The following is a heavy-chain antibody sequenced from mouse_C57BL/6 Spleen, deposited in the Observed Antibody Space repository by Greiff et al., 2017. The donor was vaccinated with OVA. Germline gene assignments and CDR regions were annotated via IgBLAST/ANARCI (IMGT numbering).Heavy chain of an antibody. D-gene: IGHD2-2*01. CDR2: INPSSGYT. CDR1: GYTFTSYT. CDR3: AGYAYAMDY. Sequence: QVHVKQSGAELARPGASVKMSCKASGYTFTSYTMHWVKQRPGQGLEWIGYINPSSGYTKYNQKFKDKATLTADKSSSTAYMQLSSLTSEDSAVYYCAGYAYAMDYWGQGTSVTVSS. J-gene: IGHJ4*01. V-gene: IGHV1-4*01.